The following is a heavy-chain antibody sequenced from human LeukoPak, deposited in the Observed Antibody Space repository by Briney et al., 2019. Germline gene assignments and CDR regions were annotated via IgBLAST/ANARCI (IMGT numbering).Heavy chain of an antibody. V-gene: IGHV3-53*01. J-gene: IGHJ4*02. CDR1: GFTVSTNY. CDR2: ITTTGASA. D-gene: IGHD2-21*02. Sequence: GGSLRLSCAASGFTVSTNYMTWVRQAPGKGLEWVATITTTGASAFYADAVKGRFTISRDNSRNTLFLQMSSLRADDTALYYCAARVTPNYWGQGTRVTVSS. CDR3: AARVTPNY.